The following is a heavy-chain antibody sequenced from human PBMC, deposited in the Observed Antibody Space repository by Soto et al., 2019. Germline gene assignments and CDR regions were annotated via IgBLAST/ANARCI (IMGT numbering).Heavy chain of an antibody. V-gene: IGHV1-18*01. J-gene: IGHJ4*02. D-gene: IGHD6-13*01. CDR2: ISAYNGNT. Sequence: ASVKVSCEASGYTFTSYGISWVRQAPGQRLEWMGWISAYNGNTNYAQKLQGRVTMTTDTSTSTAYMELRSLRSDDTAVYYCARDSRIAAAGRTSNYWGQGTLVTVSS. CDR1: GYTFTSYG. CDR3: ARDSRIAAAGRTSNY.